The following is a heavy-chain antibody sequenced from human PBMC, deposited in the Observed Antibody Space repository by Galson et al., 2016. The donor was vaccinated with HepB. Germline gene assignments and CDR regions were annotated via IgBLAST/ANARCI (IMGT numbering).Heavy chain of an antibody. CDR2: ISYDGAIK. CDR3: TKEGTGSYTSPNDSFDV. J-gene: IGHJ3*01. Sequence: SLRLSCAASGLTFSRYTMHWVRQSPGKGLEWVAAISYDGAIKNYGDSVKGRFTVSRDNAKSTLFLQMISLRPEDTAVYYCTKEGTGSYTSPNDSFDVWGQGTMVSVSS. V-gene: IGHV3-30-3*01. CDR1: GLTFSRYT. D-gene: IGHD1-1*01.